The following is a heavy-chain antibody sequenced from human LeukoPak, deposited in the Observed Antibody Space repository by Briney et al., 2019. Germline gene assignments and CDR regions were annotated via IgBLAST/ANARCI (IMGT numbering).Heavy chain of an antibody. V-gene: IGHV3-23*01. Sequence: GGSLRLSCVASGFTFSTYAMSWVRQAPGQGLEWVSVISGSGVTTYYADSVKGRFSISRANSKNTLWLQMSSLRAEDTAVYFCTKSPFSGSYRFEDWGQGTLVTVSS. CDR3: TKSPFSGSYRFED. J-gene: IGHJ4*02. CDR1: GFTFSTYA. CDR2: ISGSGVTT. D-gene: IGHD1-26*01.